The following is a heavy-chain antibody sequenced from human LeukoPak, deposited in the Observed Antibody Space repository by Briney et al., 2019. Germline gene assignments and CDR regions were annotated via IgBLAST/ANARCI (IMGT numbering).Heavy chain of an antibody. CDR1: GFIFSTND. Sequence: GGSLRLSCAVSGFIFSTNDMSWVRQAPGKGLEWVSSISSSSSYIYYADSVKGRFTISRDNAKNSLYLQMNSLRAEDTAVYYCASIAAAGDFDYWGQGTLVTVSS. CDR2: ISSSSSYI. D-gene: IGHD6-13*01. J-gene: IGHJ4*02. V-gene: IGHV3-21*01. CDR3: ASIAAAGDFDY.